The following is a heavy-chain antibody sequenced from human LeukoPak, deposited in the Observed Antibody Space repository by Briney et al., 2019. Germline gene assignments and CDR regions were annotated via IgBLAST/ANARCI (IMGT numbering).Heavy chain of an antibody. V-gene: IGHV3-23*01. D-gene: IGHD2-15*01. CDR1: GFTFSSYA. Sequence: GSLRLSCAASGFTFSSYAMSWVRQAPGKGLEWVSAISGSGGSTYYADSVKGRFTISRDNSKNTLYLQMNSLRAEDTAVYYCAKIDRYCSGGSCYSDGAWGQGTLVTVSS. J-gene: IGHJ5*02. CDR2: ISGSGGST. CDR3: AKIDRYCSGGSCYSDGA.